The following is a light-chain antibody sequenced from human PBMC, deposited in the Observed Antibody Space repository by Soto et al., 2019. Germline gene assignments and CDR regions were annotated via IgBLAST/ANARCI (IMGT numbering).Light chain of an antibody. CDR3: SSYTSSSTDVV. CDR1: SSDVGGYNY. Sequence: QSVLTQPASVSGSPGQSITISCTGTSSDVGGYNYVSWYQQHPGKAPKLMIYDVSNRPSWVSNRFSGSKSGNTASLTISGLQAEDEADYYCSSYTSSSTDVVFGGGTKLTVL. CDR2: DVS. J-gene: IGLJ2*01. V-gene: IGLV2-14*01.